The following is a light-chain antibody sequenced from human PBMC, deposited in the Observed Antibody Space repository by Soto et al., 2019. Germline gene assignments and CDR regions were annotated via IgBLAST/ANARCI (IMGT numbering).Light chain of an antibody. CDR3: QQYNTYLWT. CDR1: QSINSW. V-gene: IGKV1-5*01. J-gene: IGKJ1*01. Sequence: DIQMTQSPSTLSASVGDRVTITCRASQSINSWLAWYQQKPGKAPKLLIYDASTLESGVPSRFSGSGSGTEFTLTISSLRPDDFATYYCQQYNTYLWTFGQGTKVDIK. CDR2: DAS.